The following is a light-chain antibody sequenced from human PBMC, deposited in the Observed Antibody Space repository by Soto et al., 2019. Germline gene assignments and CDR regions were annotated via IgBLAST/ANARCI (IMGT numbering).Light chain of an antibody. CDR1: QSISSW. V-gene: IGKV1-5*03. Sequence: DIQMTQSPSTLSASVGDRVTITCRASQSISSWLAWYQQKPGKAPKLLIYKASSLESGVPSRFSGSGSGTEFTLTISSLQPDDFATYSSQPSHSYPSTLVQGPK. J-gene: IGKJ2*01. CDR3: QPSHSYPST. CDR2: KAS.